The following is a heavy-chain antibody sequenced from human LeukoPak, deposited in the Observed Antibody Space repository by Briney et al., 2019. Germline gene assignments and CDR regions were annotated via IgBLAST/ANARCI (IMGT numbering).Heavy chain of an antibody. CDR1: GGSFSGYY. Sequence: PSETLSLTCAVYGGSFSGYYWSWIRQPPGKGLEWIGEINHSGSTNYNPSLKSRVTISVDTSKNQFSLKLSSVTAADTAVYYCARPLRVRGYFDYWGQGTLVTVSS. CDR3: ARPLRVRGYFDY. V-gene: IGHV4-34*01. J-gene: IGHJ4*02. CDR2: INHSGST. D-gene: IGHD3-10*01.